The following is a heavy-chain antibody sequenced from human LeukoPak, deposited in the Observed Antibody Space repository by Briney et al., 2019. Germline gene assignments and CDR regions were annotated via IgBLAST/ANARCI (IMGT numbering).Heavy chain of an antibody. Sequence: SETLSLTCTVSGGSISSGGYYWSWIRQHPGKGLEGIGYIYYSGSTYYNPSLKSRVTISVDTSKNQFSLKLSSVTAADTAVYYCARTYCSGGSCAHQTLDYWGQGTLVTVSS. D-gene: IGHD2-15*01. V-gene: IGHV4-31*03. CDR2: IYYSGST. J-gene: IGHJ4*02. CDR1: GGSISSGGYY. CDR3: ARTYCSGGSCAHQTLDY.